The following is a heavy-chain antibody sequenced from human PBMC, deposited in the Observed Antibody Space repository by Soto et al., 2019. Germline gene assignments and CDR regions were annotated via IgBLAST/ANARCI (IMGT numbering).Heavy chain of an antibody. CDR1: GGTFSSHA. CDR3: ARAVGIAAAEVYYFDY. Sequence: GASVKVSCKASGGTFSSHAISWVRQAPGQGLEWMGGIIPILGIANYAQKFQGRVTITADKSTSTAYMELSSLRSEDTAVYYCARAVGIAAAEVYYFDYWGQGTLVTVSS. CDR2: IIPILGIA. V-gene: IGHV1-69*10. J-gene: IGHJ4*02. D-gene: IGHD6-13*01.